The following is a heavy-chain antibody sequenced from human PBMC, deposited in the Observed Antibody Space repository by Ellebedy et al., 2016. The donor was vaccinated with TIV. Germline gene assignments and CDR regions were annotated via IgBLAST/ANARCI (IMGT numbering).Heavy chain of an antibody. CDR2: ISYDGSNK. CDR3: ATADYYGMDV. V-gene: IGHV3-30*03. CDR1: GFTFSSYG. Sequence: PGGSLRLSCAASGFTFSSYGMHWVRQAPGKGLEWVAVISYDGSNKYYADSVKGRFTISRDNSKNTLYLQMNSLRAEDTAVYYCATADYYGMDVWGQGTTVTVSS. J-gene: IGHJ6*02.